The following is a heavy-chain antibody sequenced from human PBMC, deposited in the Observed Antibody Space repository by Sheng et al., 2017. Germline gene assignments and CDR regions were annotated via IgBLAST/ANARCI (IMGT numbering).Heavy chain of an antibody. CDR1: GGSFSGYY. CDR2: INHSGST. Sequence: QVQLQQWGAGLLKPSETLSLTCAVYGGSFSGYYWSWIRQPPGKGLEWIGEINHSGSTNYNPSLKSRVTISVDTSKNQFSLKLSSVTAADTAVYYCAVRMVRGVIRRGYDYWGQGTLVTVSS. J-gene: IGHJ4*02. CDR3: AVRMVRGVIRRGYDY. D-gene: IGHD3-10*01. V-gene: IGHV4-34*01.